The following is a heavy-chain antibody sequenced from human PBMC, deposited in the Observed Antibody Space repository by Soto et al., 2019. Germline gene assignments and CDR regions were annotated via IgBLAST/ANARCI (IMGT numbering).Heavy chain of an antibody. D-gene: IGHD5-12*01. CDR1: GYTFTSYD. J-gene: IGHJ3*02. Sequence: ASVKVSCKASGYTFTSYDINWVRQATGQGLEWMGWMNPNSGNTGYAQKFQGRVTMTRNTSISTAYMELSSLRSEDTAVYYCARVGGFRGYDAFDIWGQGTMVTVSS. CDR2: MNPNSGNT. CDR3: ARVGGFRGYDAFDI. V-gene: IGHV1-8*01.